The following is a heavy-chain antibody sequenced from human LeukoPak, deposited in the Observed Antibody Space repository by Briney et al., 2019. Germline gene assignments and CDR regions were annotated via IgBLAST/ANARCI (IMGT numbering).Heavy chain of an antibody. J-gene: IGHJ4*02. V-gene: IGHV4-39*01. CDR3: ARRTRVTYYFDY. CDR1: GVSVSSSSYY. CDR2: IYYSGST. Sequence: SETLSLTCTVSGVSVSSSSYYWGWIRQPPGKGLEWIGSIYYSGSTYYNPSLKSRVTISVDTSKNQFSLKLSSVTAADTAVYYCARRTRVTYYFDYWGQGTLVTVSS. D-gene: IGHD5-18*01.